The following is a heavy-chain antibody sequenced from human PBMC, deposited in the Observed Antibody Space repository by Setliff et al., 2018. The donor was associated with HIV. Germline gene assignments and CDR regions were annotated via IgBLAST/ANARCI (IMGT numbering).Heavy chain of an antibody. CDR3: ARDLPDLTGRSLDP. CDR1: GGSISAYF. CDR2: IYSGGST. Sequence: PSETLSLTCTVSGGSISAYFWTWIRQPAGKGLEWIGRIYSGGSTSYNPSLNSRVTMSVDTSKNQFSLKLNSVTAADTAVYYCARDLPDLTGRSLDPWGQGTLVTVSS. V-gene: IGHV4-4*07. D-gene: IGHD7-27*01. J-gene: IGHJ5*02.